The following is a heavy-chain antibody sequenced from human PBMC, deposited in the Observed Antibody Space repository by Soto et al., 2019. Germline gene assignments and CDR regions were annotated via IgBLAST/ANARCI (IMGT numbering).Heavy chain of an antibody. CDR2: ISYDGGNK. D-gene: IGHD1-7*01. J-gene: IGHJ4*02. Sequence: QVQLVESGGGVVQPGRSLRLSCAASRFSFSVYGMHWVRQTPGKALEWVAAISYDGGNKHYADSVKGRFTVSRDNSKNTLYLQMNSLRGEDTAVYYCANARNWNYADPEYWGQGTLVIVSS. CDR3: ANARNWNYADPEY. CDR1: RFSFSVYG. V-gene: IGHV3-30*18.